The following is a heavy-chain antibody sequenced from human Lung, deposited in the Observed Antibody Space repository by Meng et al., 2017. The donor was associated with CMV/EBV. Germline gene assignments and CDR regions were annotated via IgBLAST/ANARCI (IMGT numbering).Heavy chain of an antibody. CDR2: ISSSSSTI. J-gene: IGHJ4*02. V-gene: IGHV3-48*04. D-gene: IGHD2/OR15-2a*01. CDR1: GFTFSSYS. Sequence: SCAASGFTFSSYSMNWVRQAPGKGLEWVSYISSSSSTIYYADSVKGRFTISRDNAKNSLYLQMNSLRAEDTAVYYCARGRVGTTWLDWGQGTLVTVSS. CDR3: ARGRVGTTWLD.